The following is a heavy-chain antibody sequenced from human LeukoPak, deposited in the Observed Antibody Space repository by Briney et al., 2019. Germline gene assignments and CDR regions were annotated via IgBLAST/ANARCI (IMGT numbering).Heavy chain of an antibody. V-gene: IGHV1-18*01. CDR1: VYTFTSYG. CDR3: ARHYYGSGSYVDYYYYYMDV. J-gene: IGHJ6*03. Sequence: ASVKVSCKPSVYTFTSYGISWGRQTPGQGLEWMGWISAYKVTTTYAHMLQGRVTMTTDTSTSTAYMELRSLRSDDTAVYYCARHYYGSGSYVDYYYYYMDVWGKGTTVTISS. D-gene: IGHD3-10*01. CDR2: ISAYKVTT.